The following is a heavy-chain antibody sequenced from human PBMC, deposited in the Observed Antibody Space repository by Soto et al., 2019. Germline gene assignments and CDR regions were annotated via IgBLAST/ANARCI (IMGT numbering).Heavy chain of an antibody. D-gene: IGHD3-10*01. CDR3: ARLFTGKYYIDH. CDR1: GGSISSNSHY. V-gene: IGHV4-39*01. Sequence: SETLSLTCTVSGGSISSNSHYWGWIRQPPGKGLEWVGSVFHSGSTKYSASLKSRVTISVDTSKDQFSLRLSSVTAADTDVYFCARLFTGKYYIDHWGHGTLVTVSS. J-gene: IGHJ5*02. CDR2: VFHSGST.